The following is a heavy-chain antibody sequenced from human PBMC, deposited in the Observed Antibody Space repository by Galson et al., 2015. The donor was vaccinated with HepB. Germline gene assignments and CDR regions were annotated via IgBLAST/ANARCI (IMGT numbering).Heavy chain of an antibody. CDR2: IIPIFGTA. Sequence: SVKVSCKASGGTFSSYAISWVRQAPGQGLEWMGGIIPIFGTANYAQKFQGRVTITADESTSTAYMELSSLRSEDTAVYYCARDGVGAKPSDAFDIWGQGTMVTVSS. D-gene: IGHD1-26*01. J-gene: IGHJ3*02. CDR3: ARDGVGAKPSDAFDI. CDR1: GGTFSSYA. V-gene: IGHV1-69*13.